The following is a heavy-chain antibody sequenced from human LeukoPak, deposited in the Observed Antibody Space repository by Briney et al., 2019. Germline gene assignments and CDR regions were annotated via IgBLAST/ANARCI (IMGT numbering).Heavy chain of an antibody. D-gene: IGHD6-19*01. J-gene: IGHJ4*02. CDR1: GFTFGDYA. V-gene: IGHV3-49*04. Sequence: GGSLRLSCTASGFTFGDYAMSWVRQAPGKGLEWVGFIGSKAYGGTTEYAASVKGRFTISRDDSKSIAYLHMNRLKTGDTAVYYCTRAVSGWTGYFDYWGQGTLVTVSS. CDR2: IGSKAYGGTT. CDR3: TRAVSGWTGYFDY.